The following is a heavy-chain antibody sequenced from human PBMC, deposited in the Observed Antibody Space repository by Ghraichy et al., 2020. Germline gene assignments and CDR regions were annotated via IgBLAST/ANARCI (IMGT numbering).Heavy chain of an antibody. CDR3: AKDWTASGRRLHY. V-gene: IGHV3-30*02. J-gene: IGHJ4*02. D-gene: IGHD6-13*01. CDR2: TRYDATNK. CDR1: GFKFSSFG. Sequence: GGFLRLSCVGSGFKFSSFGMHWVRQAPGKGLEWVAFTRYDATNKYYADSVKGRFTISRDNAKNTLFLQMNSLTTEDTALYYCAKDWTASGRRLHYWGQGSLVTVSS.